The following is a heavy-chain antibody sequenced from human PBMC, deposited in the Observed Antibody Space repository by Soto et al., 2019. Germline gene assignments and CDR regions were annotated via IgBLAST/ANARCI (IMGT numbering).Heavy chain of an antibody. V-gene: IGHV4-39*01. J-gene: IGHJ6*02. CDR1: GGSISSSNYY. CDR2: IFYSRNT. Sequence: QLQLQESGPRLVKLSETLSLTCTASGGSISSSNYYWAWIRQPPGKGLEWIGSIFYSRNTYYNPSLKSRVTISVDASKDQFALKLTSVTAAGTALYYCAGAGHGDLYGVDVWGQGTTVTVSS. D-gene: IGHD4-17*01. CDR3: AGAGHGDLYGVDV.